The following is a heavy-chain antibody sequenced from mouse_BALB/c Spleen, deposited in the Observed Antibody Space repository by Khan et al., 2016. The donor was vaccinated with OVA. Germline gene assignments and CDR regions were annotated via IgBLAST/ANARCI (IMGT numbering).Heavy chain of an antibody. J-gene: IGHJ3*01. CDR2: IWAGGST. CDR3: VRPYYGSAWFAY. Sequence: QVQLKESGPGLVAPSQSLSITCTVSGFSLTNYGVHWVRQPPREGLEWLGVIWAGGSTNYNSALMSRLSISKDNSKSQVFLKINSLQTNDTAIYYCVRPYYGSAWFAYWGQGTLVTVSA. D-gene: IGHD1-1*01. V-gene: IGHV2-9*02. CDR1: GFSLTNYG.